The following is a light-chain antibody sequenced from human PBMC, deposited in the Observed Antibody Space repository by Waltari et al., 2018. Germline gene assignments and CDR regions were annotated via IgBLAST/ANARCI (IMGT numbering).Light chain of an antibody. V-gene: IGKV3-11*01. CDR2: DAS. Sequence: EIVLTQSPATLSLSPGERATLSCRASQSVSRNLALYQQKPGQAPRLLIYDASNRATGIPARFSGSGSGTDFTLTISSLEPEDFAVYYCQQRSNWPLTFGGGTKVEIK. CDR3: QQRSNWPLT. J-gene: IGKJ4*01. CDR1: QSVSRN.